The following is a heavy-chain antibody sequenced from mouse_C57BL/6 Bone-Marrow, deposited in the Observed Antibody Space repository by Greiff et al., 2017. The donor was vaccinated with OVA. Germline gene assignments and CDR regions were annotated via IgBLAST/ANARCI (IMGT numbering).Heavy chain of an antibody. CDR1: GFNIKNTY. V-gene: IGHV14-3*01. CDR2: IDPANGNT. CDR3: ARDYYGSSPHWYVDV. D-gene: IGHD1-1*01. Sequence: EVKLQESVAELVRPGASVKLSCTASGFNIKNTYMHWVKQRPEQGLEWIGRIDPANGNTKYAPKFQGKATITADTSSNTAYLQLSSLTSEDTASYYCARDYYGSSPHWYVDVWGTGTTVTVSS. J-gene: IGHJ1*03.